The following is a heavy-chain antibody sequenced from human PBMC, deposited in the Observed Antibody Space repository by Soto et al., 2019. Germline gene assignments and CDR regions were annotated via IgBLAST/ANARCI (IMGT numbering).Heavy chain of an antibody. V-gene: IGHV3-23*01. CDR1: GFTFTSYA. CDR2: INSGGGSR. D-gene: IGHD6-13*01. Sequence: GGSLRLSCVASGFTFTSYAMSWVRQAPGKGLEWVSTINSGGGSRDYADSVKGRFTISRDYSKKTLNLQMNSLRAEDTAVYYCAKNWGIAASRAAFDIWGQGTLVTVSS. J-gene: IGHJ3*02. CDR3: AKNWGIAASRAAFDI.